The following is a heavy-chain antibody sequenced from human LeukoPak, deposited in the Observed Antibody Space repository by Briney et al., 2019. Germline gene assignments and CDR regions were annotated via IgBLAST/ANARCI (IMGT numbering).Heavy chain of an antibody. CDR2: ISGSGGST. CDR1: GFTFSSYA. V-gene: IGHV3-23*01. D-gene: IGHD3-16*02. CDR3: ARVWNYDYVWGSYRPYYFDY. Sequence: PGGSLRLSCAASGFTFSSYAMSWVRQAPGKGLEWVSAISGSGGSTYYADSVKGRFTISRDNSKNTLYLQMNSLRAEDTAVYYCARVWNYDYVWGSYRPYYFDYWGQGTLVTVSS. J-gene: IGHJ4*02.